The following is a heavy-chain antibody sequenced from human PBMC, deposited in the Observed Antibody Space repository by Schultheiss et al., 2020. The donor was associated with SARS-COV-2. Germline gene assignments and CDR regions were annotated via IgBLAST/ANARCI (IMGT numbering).Heavy chain of an antibody. CDR1: GYTFTSYG. J-gene: IGHJ4*02. Sequence: ASVKVSCKASGYTFTSYGISWVRQAPGQGLEWMGWISAYNGNTNYAQKLQGRVTMTEDTSTDTAYMELSSLRSEDTAVYYCAGQQQLVRRWGQGTLVTVSS. CDR2: ISAYNGNT. V-gene: IGHV1-18*01. D-gene: IGHD6-13*01. CDR3: AGQQQLVRR.